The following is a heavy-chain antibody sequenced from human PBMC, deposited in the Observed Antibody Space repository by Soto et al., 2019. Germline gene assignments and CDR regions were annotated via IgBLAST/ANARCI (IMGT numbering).Heavy chain of an antibody. CDR1: GGSISSSSYY. CDR2: IYYSGNT. J-gene: IGHJ4*02. V-gene: IGHV4-39*01. D-gene: IGHD6-6*01. Sequence: SETLSLTCTVSGGSISSSSYYWAWIRQPPGKGLEWIGSIYYSGNTYYNPSLKSRVTISVDTSKNQFSLRLNSVTATDTAVYYCASYRMEFSSSSFDNWGQGTLVTVSS. CDR3: ASYRMEFSSSSFDN.